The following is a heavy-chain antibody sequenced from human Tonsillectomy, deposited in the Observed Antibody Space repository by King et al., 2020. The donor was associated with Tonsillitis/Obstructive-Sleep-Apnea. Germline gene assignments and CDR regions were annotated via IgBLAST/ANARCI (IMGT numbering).Heavy chain of an antibody. J-gene: IGHJ4*02. D-gene: IGHD2-2*01. V-gene: IGHV4-34*01. CDR1: GGSFSGYN. CDR3: ARGEKSDIVVVPAALDFDY. Sequence: VQLQQWGAGLLKPSETLSLTCGVYGGSFSGYNWSWIRQPPGKGLEWIGEINHSGSTNYNPSLKSRVTISVDTSKNQFSLKLSPVTAADTAVYYCARGEKSDIVVVPAALDFDYWGQGTLVTVSS. CDR2: INHSGST.